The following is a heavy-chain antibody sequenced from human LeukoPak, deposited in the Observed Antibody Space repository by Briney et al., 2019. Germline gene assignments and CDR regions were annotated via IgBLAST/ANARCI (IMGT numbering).Heavy chain of an antibody. CDR1: GFTFSSYG. Sequence: PGGSLRLSCVASGFTFSSYGIHWVRQAPGKGLEWVAVVSSDGSIKYNADSVKGRFTISRDTSKNTVYLQMNSLGAEDTAFYYCARGYSSSWLGYFDYWGQGTLVTVS. D-gene: IGHD6-13*01. V-gene: IGHV3-30*03. CDR2: VSSDGSIK. CDR3: ARGYSSSWLGYFDY. J-gene: IGHJ4*02.